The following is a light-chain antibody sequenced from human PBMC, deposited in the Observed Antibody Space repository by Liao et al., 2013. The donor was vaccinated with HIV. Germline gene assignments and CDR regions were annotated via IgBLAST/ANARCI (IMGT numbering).Light chain of an antibody. CDR2: YDG. CDR3: QTYDTGTASYV. V-gene: IGLV3-21*01. J-gene: IGLJ1*01. CDR1: NIGDKS. Sequence: SYVLTQPPSVSVAPGKTVKITCGGNNIGDKSVHWYQQKPGQAPVLVIYYDGDRPSGIPERFSASNSGNTATLTISGTQAMDEADYYCQTYDTGTASYVFGSGTKVTVL.